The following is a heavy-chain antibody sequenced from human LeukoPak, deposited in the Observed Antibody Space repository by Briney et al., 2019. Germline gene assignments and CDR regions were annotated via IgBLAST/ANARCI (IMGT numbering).Heavy chain of an antibody. D-gene: IGHD6-13*01. J-gene: IGHJ5*02. Sequence: ASVKVSCKASGYTFTSYGITWVRQAPRQGLGWMGWISAHSGDANYVQKFQGRVTMTTDTSTSTAHMELRSQRSDDTAVYYCAAVGPAAGPYNWFDPWGQGTLVTVSS. CDR1: GYTFTSYG. CDR3: AAVGPAAGPYNWFDP. CDR2: ISAHSGDA. V-gene: IGHV1-18*01.